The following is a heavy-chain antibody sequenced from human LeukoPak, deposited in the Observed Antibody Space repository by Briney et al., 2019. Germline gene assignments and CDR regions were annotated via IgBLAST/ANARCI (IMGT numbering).Heavy chain of an antibody. Sequence: GGSLRLSCAASGFTVSSNYMSWVRQAPGKGLEWASVIYSGGSTYYADSVKGRFTISRDNSKNTLYLQMNSLRAEDTAVYYCAREGSGWYRRKIYGMDVWGQGTTVTVSS. J-gene: IGHJ6*02. V-gene: IGHV3-66*01. CDR3: AREGSGWYRRKIYGMDV. CDR2: IYSGGST. D-gene: IGHD6-19*01. CDR1: GFTVSSNY.